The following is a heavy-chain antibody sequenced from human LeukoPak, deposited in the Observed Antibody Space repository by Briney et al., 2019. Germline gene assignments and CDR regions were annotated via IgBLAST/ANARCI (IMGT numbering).Heavy chain of an antibody. V-gene: IGHV4-34*01. CDR1: GGSFSGYY. J-gene: IGHJ3*02. CDR3: ARGGIAVAGFDI. Sequence: SETLSLTCAVYGGSFSGYYWSWIRQPPGKGLEWIGEINHSGSTNYNPSLKSRVTISVDTSKNQFSLKLSSVTATDTAVYYCARGGIAVAGFDIWGQGTMVTVSS. CDR2: INHSGST. D-gene: IGHD6-19*01.